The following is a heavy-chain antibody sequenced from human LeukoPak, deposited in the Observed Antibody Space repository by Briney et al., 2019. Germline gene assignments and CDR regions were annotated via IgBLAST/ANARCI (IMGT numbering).Heavy chain of an antibody. CDR1: GASISSRTYY. Sequence: SETLSLTCTVSGASISSRTYYWGWVRQPPGKGLEWIASIYYSGITYYNPSLKSRVTISVDTSKNQFSLKLSSVTAADTAVYFCARGPYSYDSSGAFDIWGQGTMVTVSS. CDR2: IYYSGIT. J-gene: IGHJ3*02. V-gene: IGHV4-39*07. D-gene: IGHD3-22*01. CDR3: ARGPYSYDSSGAFDI.